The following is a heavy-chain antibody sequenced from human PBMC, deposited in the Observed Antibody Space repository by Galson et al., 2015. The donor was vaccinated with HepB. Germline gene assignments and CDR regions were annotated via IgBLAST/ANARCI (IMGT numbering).Heavy chain of an antibody. CDR1: GFTFSDYY. CDR2: ISSSGSTI. J-gene: IGHJ3*02. Sequence: SLRLSCAASGFTFSDYYMSWIRQAPGKGLEWVSYISSSGSTIYYADSVKGRFTISRDNAKNSLYLQMNSLRAEDTAVYYCAREGDDYGDYHDAFDIWGQGTMVTVSS. CDR3: AREGDDYGDYHDAFDI. D-gene: IGHD4-17*01. V-gene: IGHV3-11*01.